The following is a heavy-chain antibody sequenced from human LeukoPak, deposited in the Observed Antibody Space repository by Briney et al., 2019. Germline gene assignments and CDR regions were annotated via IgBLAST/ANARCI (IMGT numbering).Heavy chain of an antibody. CDR1: GFTFSSYS. CDR3: ARDSSSWYRLKY. D-gene: IGHD6-13*01. J-gene: IGHJ4*02. Sequence: GGSLRLSCAASGFTFSSYSMNWVRQAPGKGLEWVSSISSSSSYIYYADSVKGRFTISRDNAKNSLYLQMNSLRAEDTAVSYRARDSSSWYRLKYWGQGTLVTVSS. CDR2: ISSSSSYI. V-gene: IGHV3-21*01.